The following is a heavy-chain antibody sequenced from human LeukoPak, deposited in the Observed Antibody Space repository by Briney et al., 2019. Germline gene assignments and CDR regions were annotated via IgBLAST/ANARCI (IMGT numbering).Heavy chain of an antibody. D-gene: IGHD6-6*01. J-gene: IGHJ3*02. Sequence: ASVKVSCKASGYTFTSYYMHWVRQAPGQGLEWMGIINPSGGSTSYAQKFQGRVTMTRDTSTSTVYMELSSLRAEDTAVYYCARDRTAAWTDDAFDIWGQGTMVTVSS. V-gene: IGHV1-46*01. CDR1: GYTFTSYY. CDR3: ARDRTAAWTDDAFDI. CDR2: INPSGGST.